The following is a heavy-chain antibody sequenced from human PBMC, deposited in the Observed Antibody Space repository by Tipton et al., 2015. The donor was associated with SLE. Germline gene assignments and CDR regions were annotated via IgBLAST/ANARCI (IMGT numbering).Heavy chain of an antibody. V-gene: IGHV1-18*01. J-gene: IGHJ3*02. CDR3: ATRYCTATTCPDGAFDI. D-gene: IGHD2-8*02. CDR1: GYTFTSYG. CDR2: ISAYNGNT. Sequence: QLVQSGAEVKKPGASVKVSCKASGYTFTSYGISWVRQAPGQGLEWMGWISAYNGNTNYVQKLQGRVTMTTDTSTSTAYMELRSLRSDDTAVYYCATRYCTATTCPDGAFDIWGQGTVVTVSP.